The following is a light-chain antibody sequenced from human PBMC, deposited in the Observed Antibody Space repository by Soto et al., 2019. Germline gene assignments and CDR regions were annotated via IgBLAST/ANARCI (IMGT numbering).Light chain of an antibody. CDR1: SSNIGGGYD. CDR2: GKN. J-gene: IGLJ1*01. V-gene: IGLV1-40*01. Sequence: CPGSSSNIGGGYDVHWFQQLPGTAPKLLFYGKNNRPSGVPDRFSGSTSGTSASLAITGLQTEDEADYYCQSYDASLSGYVFGTGTKVTVL. CDR3: QSYDASLSGYV.